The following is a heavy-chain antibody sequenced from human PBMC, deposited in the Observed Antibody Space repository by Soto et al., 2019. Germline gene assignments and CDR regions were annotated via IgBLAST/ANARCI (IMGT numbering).Heavy chain of an antibody. J-gene: IGHJ4*02. CDR1: GGTFSSYA. V-gene: IGHV1-69*13. Sequence: GASVKVSCKASGGTFSSYAISWVRQAPGQGLEWMGGIIPIFGTANYAQKFQGRVTITADESTSIAYMELSSLRSEDTAAYYCARSFSAYDSSGYLDYWGQGTLVIVSS. CDR3: ARSFSAYDSSGYLDY. D-gene: IGHD3-22*01. CDR2: IIPIFGTA.